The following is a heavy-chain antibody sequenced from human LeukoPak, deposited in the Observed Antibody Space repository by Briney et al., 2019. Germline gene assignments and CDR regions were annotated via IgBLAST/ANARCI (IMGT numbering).Heavy chain of an antibody. J-gene: IGHJ6*02. Sequence: ASVKVSCKASGYTFTGYYMHWVRQAPGQGLEWMGWINPNSGGTNYAQKFRGRVTMTRDTSISTAYMELSRLRSDDTAVYYCARDRGYCSSTNCYYYYGMDVWGQGTTVTVSS. D-gene: IGHD2-2*01. CDR1: GYTFTGYY. CDR2: INPNSGGT. V-gene: IGHV1-2*02. CDR3: ARDRGYCSSTNCYYYYGMDV.